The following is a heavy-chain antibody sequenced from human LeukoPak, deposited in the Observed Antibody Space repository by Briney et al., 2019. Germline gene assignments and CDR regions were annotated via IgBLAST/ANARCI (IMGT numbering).Heavy chain of an antibody. V-gene: IGHV3-30*02. D-gene: IGHD2-21*01. CDR3: ALIGVVIPPDTYDV. CDR1: GFTFGDYA. CDR2: IRYDGSDS. J-gene: IGHJ3*01. Sequence: PGGSLRLSCSAFGFTFGDYAFHWVRQAPGKGLEWLAFIRYDGSDSYYADSAKGRFTISRDNSKKTLYLQMDSLRTEDTAFYYCALIGVVIPPDTYDVWGQGTLVTVSS.